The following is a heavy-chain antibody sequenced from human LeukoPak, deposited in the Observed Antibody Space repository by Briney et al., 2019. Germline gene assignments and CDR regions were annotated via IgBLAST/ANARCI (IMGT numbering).Heavy chain of an antibody. CDR2: LYNSGST. CDR3: ARGVTSPLDAFDI. J-gene: IGHJ3*02. CDR1: GGSISTYY. D-gene: IGHD1-26*01. Sequence: SETQSLTCTVSGGSISTYYWNWMRQPPGKGLEWIGYLYNSGSTNYNPSLKSRLTISVDMSKNQLSLKLSSVTAADTAVYYCARGVTSPLDAFDIWGQGTIVTVSS. V-gene: IGHV4-59*01.